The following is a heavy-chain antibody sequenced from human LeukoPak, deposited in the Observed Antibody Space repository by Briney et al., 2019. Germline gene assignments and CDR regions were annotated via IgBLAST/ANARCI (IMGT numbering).Heavy chain of an antibody. CDR1: GGTXSSYA. Sequence: ASVKVSCKASGGTXSSYAISWVRQAPGQGLEWMGGIIPIFGTANYAQKFQGRVTITADESTSTAYMELSSLRSEDTAVYYCARDVGGYGDYTREGAFDIWGQGTMVTVSS. CDR3: ARDVGGYGDYTREGAFDI. CDR2: IIPIFGTA. D-gene: IGHD4-17*01. V-gene: IGHV1-69*13. J-gene: IGHJ3*02.